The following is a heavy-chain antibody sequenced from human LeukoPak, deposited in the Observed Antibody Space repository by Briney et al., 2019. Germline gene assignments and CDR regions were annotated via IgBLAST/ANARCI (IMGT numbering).Heavy chain of an antibody. V-gene: IGHV4-34*01. CDR1: GGSFSGYY. CDR2: INHSGST. Sequence: SETLSLTCAVYGGSFSGYYWSWIRQPPGKGLEWIGEINHSGSTNYNPSLKSRVTISVDTSKNQFPLKLSSVTAADTAVYYCARGFEVPAAISYYYMDVWGKGTTVTVSS. J-gene: IGHJ6*03. D-gene: IGHD2-2*01. CDR3: ARGFEVPAAISYYYMDV.